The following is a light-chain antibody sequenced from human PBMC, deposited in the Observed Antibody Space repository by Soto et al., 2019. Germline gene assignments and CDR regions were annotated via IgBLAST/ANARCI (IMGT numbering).Light chain of an antibody. CDR3: SSYTTNSPFV. Sequence: QSVLTQPASVSGSPGQSITISCTGTSSDVGGYPYVSWYQQHPGKAPKLMIYEVSNRPSGVSNRFSGSKSGSTASLTISGLQAEDEADYYCSSYTTNSPFVFGAGTKVTVL. J-gene: IGLJ1*01. CDR2: EVS. CDR1: SSDVGGYPY. V-gene: IGLV2-14*01.